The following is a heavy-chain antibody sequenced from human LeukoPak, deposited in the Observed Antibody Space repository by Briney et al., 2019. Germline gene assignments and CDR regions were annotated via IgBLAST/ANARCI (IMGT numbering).Heavy chain of an antibody. CDR3: ARRAGEYSHPYDY. J-gene: IGHJ4*02. CDR2: IYSGGKT. CDR1: GFTVSSNS. V-gene: IGHV3-53*01. D-gene: IGHD2-15*01. Sequence: PGGSLRLSCTVSGFTVSSNSWSWVCQAPGKGLEWVSFIYSGGKTHSSDSVKGRFTISRDNSKNTLYLQMSSLRAEDTAIYYCARRAGEYSHPYDYWGQGTLVTVSS.